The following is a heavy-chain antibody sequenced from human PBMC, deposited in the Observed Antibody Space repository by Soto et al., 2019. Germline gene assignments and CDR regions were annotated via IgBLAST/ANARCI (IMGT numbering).Heavy chain of an antibody. Sequence: GGSLRLSCAASGFTFDDYAMHWVRQAPGKGLEWVSGISWNSGSIGYADSVKGRFTISRDNAKNSLYLQMNSLRAEDTALYYCAKDLSTTGTTFMTDAFDIWGQGTMVTVSS. CDR1: GFTFDDYA. D-gene: IGHD1-1*01. CDR3: AKDLSTTGTTFMTDAFDI. J-gene: IGHJ3*02. CDR2: ISWNSGSI. V-gene: IGHV3-9*01.